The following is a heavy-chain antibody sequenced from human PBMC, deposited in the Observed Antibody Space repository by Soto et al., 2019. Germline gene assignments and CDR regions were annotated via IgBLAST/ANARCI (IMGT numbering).Heavy chain of an antibody. J-gene: IGHJ3*02. V-gene: IGHV3-53*01. CDR3: ARDWPNPYGYSYGYGAFDI. Sequence: PGGSLRLSCAASGFTVSSNYMSWVRQAPGKGLEWVSVIYSGGSTYYADSVKGRFTISRDNSKNTLYLQMNSLRAEDTAVYYCARDWPNPYGYSYGYGAFDIWGQGTMVTVSS. CDR1: GFTVSSNY. D-gene: IGHD5-18*01. CDR2: IYSGGST.